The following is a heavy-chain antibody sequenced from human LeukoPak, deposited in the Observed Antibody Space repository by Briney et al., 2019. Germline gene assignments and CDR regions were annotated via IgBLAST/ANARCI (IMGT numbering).Heavy chain of an antibody. J-gene: IGHJ3*02. CDR1: GFTFSSYN. Sequence: PGGSLRLSCAASGFTFSSYNMNWVRQAPGKGLEWVSSISSSSSYIYYADSVKGRFTISRDNAKNSLYLQMNSLRAEDTAVYYCARAPTYYYDSSPVVAAFDIWGQGTMVTVSS. D-gene: IGHD3-22*01. V-gene: IGHV3-21*01. CDR2: ISSSSSYI. CDR3: ARAPTYYYDSSPVVAAFDI.